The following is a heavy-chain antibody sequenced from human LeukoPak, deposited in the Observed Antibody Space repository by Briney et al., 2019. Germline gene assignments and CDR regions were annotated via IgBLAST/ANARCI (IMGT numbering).Heavy chain of an antibody. Sequence: ASVKVSCKASGYTFTGYYIHWVRQAPGQGLEWMGWINPDSGGTNYAQKFQGRVTMTRDTSISTAYMELSRLRSDDTAVYYCARGHVGATDFDYWGQGTLVTASS. CDR2: INPDSGGT. CDR3: ARGHVGATDFDY. V-gene: IGHV1-2*02. J-gene: IGHJ4*02. D-gene: IGHD1-26*01. CDR1: GYTFTGYY.